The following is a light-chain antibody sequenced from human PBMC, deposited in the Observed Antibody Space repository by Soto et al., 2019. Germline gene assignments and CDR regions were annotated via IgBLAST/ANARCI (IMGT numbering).Light chain of an antibody. J-gene: IGLJ2*01. CDR3: TSYAGSNNFVV. CDR1: SSDVGGYNY. CDR2: EVS. Sequence: QSALTQPTSASGSPGQSVTISCTGNSSDVGGYNYVSWYQQHPGKAPKLMIYEVSKRPSGVPDRFSGSKSGNTASLTVSGLQAEDEADYYCTSYAGSNNFVVFGGGTKLTVL. V-gene: IGLV2-8*01.